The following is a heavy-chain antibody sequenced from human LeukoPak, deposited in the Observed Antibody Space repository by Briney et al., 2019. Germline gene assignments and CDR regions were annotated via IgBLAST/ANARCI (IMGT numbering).Heavy chain of an antibody. V-gene: IGHV3-7*01. J-gene: IGHJ4*02. CDR1: GFTFSTYW. D-gene: IGHD3-3*01. Sequence: SGGSLRLSCAASGFTFSTYWMSWVRQAPGKGLEWVANIKQDGSEKYYVASVKGRFTISRDNAKNSLYLQMNTLRPEDTAVYYCARERQNKDFWSGGDYWGQGTLVTVSS. CDR3: ARERQNKDFWSGGDY. CDR2: IKQDGSEK.